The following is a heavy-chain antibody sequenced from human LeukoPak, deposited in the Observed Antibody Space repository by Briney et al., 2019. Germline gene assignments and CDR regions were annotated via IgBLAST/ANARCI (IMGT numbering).Heavy chain of an antibody. D-gene: IGHD2-15*01. CDR1: GGSISSASYY. Sequence: SETLSPTCTVSGGSISSASYYWGWIRQPAGKGLEWIGRIYTSGRTTYNPSLQSRATISVDTSKKQVSLTLDSVTAADTATYYCARDIFYFDYWGQGIQVTVSS. J-gene: IGHJ4*02. V-gene: IGHV4-61*02. CDR2: IYTSGRT. CDR3: ARDIFYFDY.